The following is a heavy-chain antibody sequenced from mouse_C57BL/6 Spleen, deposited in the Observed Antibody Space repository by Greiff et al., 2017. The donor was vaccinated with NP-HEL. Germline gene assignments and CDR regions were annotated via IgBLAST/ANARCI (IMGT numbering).Heavy chain of an antibody. V-gene: IGHV1-82*01. CDR1: GYAFSSSW. CDR3: ARDCYVGWYFDV. J-gene: IGHJ1*03. Sequence: QVHVKQSGPELVKPGASVKISCKASGYAFSSSWMNWVKQRPGKGLEWIGRIYPGDGDTNYNGKFKGKATLTADKSSSTAYMQLSSLTSEDSAVYFCARDCYVGWYFDVWGTGTTVTVSS. CDR2: IYPGDGDT. D-gene: IGHD1-1*01.